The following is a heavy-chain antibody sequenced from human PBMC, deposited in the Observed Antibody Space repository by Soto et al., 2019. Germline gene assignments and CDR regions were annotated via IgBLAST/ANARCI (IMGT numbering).Heavy chain of an antibody. CDR2: INPNSGTT. D-gene: IGHD3-22*01. V-gene: IGHV1-8*01. CDR3: ARDSSGYYYWFDP. J-gene: IGHJ5*02. Sequence: ASVKVSCKTSGYTFTSYDINWVRQANGQGLEWMGWINPNSGTTSYAQKFQGRVTITTNESTSTAYMELSSLRSEDTAVYYCARDSSGYYYWFDPWGQGTLVTVSS. CDR1: GYTFTSYD.